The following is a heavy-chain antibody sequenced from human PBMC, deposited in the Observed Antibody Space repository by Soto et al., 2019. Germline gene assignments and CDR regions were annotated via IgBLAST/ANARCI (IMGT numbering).Heavy chain of an antibody. J-gene: IGHJ5*02. CDR3: ARVSSSWYVWFDP. Sequence: ASVKVSCTASGGTFSSYTISWVRQAPGQGLEWMGRIIPILGIANYAQKFQGRVTITADKSTSTAYMELSSLRSEDTAVYYCARVSSSWYVWFDPWGQGTLVTVSS. CDR2: IIPILGIA. D-gene: IGHD6-13*01. V-gene: IGHV1-69*02. CDR1: GGTFSSYT.